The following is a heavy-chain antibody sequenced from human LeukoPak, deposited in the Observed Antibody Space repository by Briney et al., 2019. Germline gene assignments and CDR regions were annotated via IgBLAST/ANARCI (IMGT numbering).Heavy chain of an antibody. D-gene: IGHD3-10*01. V-gene: IGHV3-49*04. CDR2: IRSKAYGGTT. Sequence: GGSLRLSCTASGFTFGDYAVSWVRQAPGKGLEWVGFIRSKAYGGTTEYAASVKGRFTISRDDSKSIAYLQLNSLKTEDTAVYCCARFVPYFDYWGQGTLATVSS. CDR1: GFTFGDYA. CDR3: ARFVPYFDY. J-gene: IGHJ4*02.